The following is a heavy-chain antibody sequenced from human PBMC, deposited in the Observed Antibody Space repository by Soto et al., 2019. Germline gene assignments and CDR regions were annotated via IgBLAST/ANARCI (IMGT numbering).Heavy chain of an antibody. J-gene: IGHJ4*02. CDR3: ESHESSEDSL. Sequence: PXESLTLTCAASGLTFSGYEMNWVRQAPGKGLEWVSYISSGGSTIYYADSVKGRFTISRDNAKNSLYLQMNSLRAEDTAVYYCESHESSEDSLWGQGTLVTVSS. D-gene: IGHD2-15*01. CDR1: GLTFSGYE. CDR2: ISSGGSTI. V-gene: IGHV3-48*03.